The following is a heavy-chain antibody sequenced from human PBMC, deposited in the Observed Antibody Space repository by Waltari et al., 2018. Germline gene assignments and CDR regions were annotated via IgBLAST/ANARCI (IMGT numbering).Heavy chain of an antibody. CDR3: ASPIGTRHYYYYYGMDV. CDR1: GYTFTSYY. CDR2: ITPSEGRT. J-gene: IGHJ6*02. D-gene: IGHD1-26*01. V-gene: IGHV1-46*01. Sequence: QVQLVQSGAEVKKPGASVKVSCKASGYTFTSYYMHWVRQAPGQGLEGMGLMGIITPSEGRTGDEQEFQGRVTWTRDTSTRTVYMELSSLRSEDTAVYYCASPIGTRHYYYYYGMDVWDQGTTVTVSS.